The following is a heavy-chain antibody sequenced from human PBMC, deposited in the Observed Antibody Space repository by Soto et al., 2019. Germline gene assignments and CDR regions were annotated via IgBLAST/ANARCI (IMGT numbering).Heavy chain of an antibody. V-gene: IGHV4-4*07. CDR3: ARDVFGSTTSGYYYYYGMDV. Sequence: SETLSLTCTVSGGSISSYYWSWIRQPAGKGLEWIGRIYDSGSTDYNPSLKSRVTMSVDTSKNQFSLKLSSVTAADTAVYYCARDVFGSTTSGYYYYYGMDVWGQGTTVTVSS. D-gene: IGHD2-2*01. CDR2: IYDSGST. CDR1: GGSISSYY. J-gene: IGHJ6*02.